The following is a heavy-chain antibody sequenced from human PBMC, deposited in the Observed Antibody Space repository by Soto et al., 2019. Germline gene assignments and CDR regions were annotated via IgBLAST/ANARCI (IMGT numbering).Heavy chain of an antibody. CDR2: ISWDGDST. CDR1: GFTFGDYT. V-gene: IGHV3-43*01. D-gene: IGHD6-19*01. Sequence: EVQLVESGGVVVQPGGSLRLSCAASGFTFGDYTMHWVRQAPGKGLEWVSLISWDGDSTYYADSVKGRFTISRDNSKNSLYLQMNSLRTEDTDFYYCAKDIAGSGWYSLDYWGQGTLVTVSS. CDR3: AKDIAGSGWYSLDY. J-gene: IGHJ4*02.